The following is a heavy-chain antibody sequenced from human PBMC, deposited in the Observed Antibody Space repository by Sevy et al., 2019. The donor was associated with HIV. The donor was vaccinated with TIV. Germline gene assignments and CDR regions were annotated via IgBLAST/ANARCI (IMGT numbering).Heavy chain of an antibody. V-gene: IGHV1-18*01. CDR1: GYTFTSYG. CDR2: ISAYNGNT. CDR3: ARLLEPQEDFDY. J-gene: IGHJ4*02. D-gene: IGHD1-1*01. Sequence: ASVKVSCKASGYTFTSYGISWVRQAPGQGLAWMGWISAYNGNTNYAQKLQGRVTMTTDTSTSTAYMELRSLRSDDTAVYYCARLLEPQEDFDYWGQGTLVTVSS.